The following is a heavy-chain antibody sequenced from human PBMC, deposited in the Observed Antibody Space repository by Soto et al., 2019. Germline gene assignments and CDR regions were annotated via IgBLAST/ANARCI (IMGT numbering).Heavy chain of an antibody. CDR2: IDPSDSYT. CDR3: SILTRSSWYYCCGMYV. V-gene: IGHV5-10-1*01. CDR1: GYSFTSYW. J-gene: IGHJ6*02. D-gene: IGHD6-13*01. Sequence: GESLKISCKGSGYSFTSYWISWVRQMPGKGLEWMGRIDPSDSYTNYSPSFQGHVTISADKSISTAYLQWSSLKASDTAMYYCSILTRSSWYYCCGMYVWGQGTTVTGSS.